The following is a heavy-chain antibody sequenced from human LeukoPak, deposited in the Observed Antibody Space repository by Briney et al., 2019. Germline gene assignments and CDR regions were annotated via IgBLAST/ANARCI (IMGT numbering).Heavy chain of an antibody. CDR3: ARRVIVATIDY. CDR2: IYYGGST. J-gene: IGHJ4*02. CDR1: GGSISSSSYY. Sequence: PSETLSLTCTVSGGSISSSSYYWAWIRQPPGKGLEWIGSIYYGGSTYYNPSLKSRVTISADTSKNQFSLKLTSVTDADTAVYFCARRVIVATIDYWGQGTLVTVSS. V-gene: IGHV4-39*01. D-gene: IGHD5-12*01.